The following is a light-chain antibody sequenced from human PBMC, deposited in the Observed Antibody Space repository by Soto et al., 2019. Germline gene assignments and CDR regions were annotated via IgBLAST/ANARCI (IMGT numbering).Light chain of an antibody. J-gene: IGKJ1*01. V-gene: IGKV1-27*01. CDR3: QKYNNPPLT. CDR2: AAS. CDR1: QDIRKY. Sequence: IQMTQSPSSLSASVGDRVTITCQATQDIRKYLNWYQQKPGKVPKLLIYAASTLQSGVPSRFSGSGSGTDFTLTISSLQPEDVATYYCQKYNNPPLTFGQGTKVEMK.